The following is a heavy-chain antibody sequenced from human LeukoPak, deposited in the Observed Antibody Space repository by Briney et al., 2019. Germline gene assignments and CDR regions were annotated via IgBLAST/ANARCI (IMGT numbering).Heavy chain of an antibody. V-gene: IGHV1-18*01. CDR1: AYTFSTYR. D-gene: IGHD6-25*01. CDR2: ISVYNGNT. J-gene: IGHJ4*02. Sequence: ASVTVSSKASAYTFSTYRIIWVRQAPGQGLEWMGWISVYNGNTNYAQKLQGRVTMTTDTSTSTAYMELRSLRSDDTALYYCARGSSGCSFDYRGQGTLVTVSS. CDR3: ARGSSGCSFDY.